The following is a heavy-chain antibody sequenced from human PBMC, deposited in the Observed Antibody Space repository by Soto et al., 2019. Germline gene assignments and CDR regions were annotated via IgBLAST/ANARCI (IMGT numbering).Heavy chain of an antibody. V-gene: IGHV1-69*02. CDR3: ATSYGSGYRAFDY. J-gene: IGHJ4*02. D-gene: IGHD3-10*01. CDR2: VNPILSLA. CDR1: GDTFSFYS. Sequence: QVQLVQSGAEVKRPGSSVKVSCKASGDTFSFYSINWVRQAPGLGLEWMGRVNPILSLANYAQRYQGRVTMTADKSTSTAYMVISSLRSEDTAIYYCATSYGSGYRAFDYWGQGDQVIVSS.